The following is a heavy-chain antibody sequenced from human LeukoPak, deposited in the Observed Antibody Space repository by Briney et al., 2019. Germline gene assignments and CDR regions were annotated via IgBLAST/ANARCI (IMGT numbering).Heavy chain of an antibody. D-gene: IGHD3-22*01. CDR1: GGTFSSYA. J-gene: IGHJ4*02. Sequence: SVKVSCKASGGTFSSYAISWVRQAPGQGLEWMGGIIPIFGTANYAQKFQGRVTITPDESTSTAYMELSSLRSEDTAVYYCARQTLEYYYDSSGYRFDYWGQGTLVTVSS. CDR2: IIPIFGTA. CDR3: ARQTLEYYYDSSGYRFDY. V-gene: IGHV1-69*13.